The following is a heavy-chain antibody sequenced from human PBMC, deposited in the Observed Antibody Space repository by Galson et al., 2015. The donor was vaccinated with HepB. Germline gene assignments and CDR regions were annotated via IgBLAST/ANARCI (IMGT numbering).Heavy chain of an antibody. CDR3: AREAAYYGGSGYYSLGY. CDR2: INPSGGST. J-gene: IGHJ4*01. V-gene: IGHV1-46*04. D-gene: IGHD3-22*01. Sequence: SVKVSCKASGYTFTSYYMHWVRQAPGQGLEWMGIINPSGGSTSYAQKLQGRVTMTRDTSTSTVYMEMSSLRSEDTAEYYCAREAAYYGGSGYYSLGYWGQGTLVTVSS. CDR1: GYTFTSYY.